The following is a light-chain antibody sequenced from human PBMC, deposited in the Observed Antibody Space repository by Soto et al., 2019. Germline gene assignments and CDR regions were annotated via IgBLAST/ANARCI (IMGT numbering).Light chain of an antibody. CDR2: SAS. CDR3: LQDYNYPRT. Sequence: DIQMTQSPSSLSASIGDTVTITCRASQSIGVSLHWYQQRAGKAPKLLMYSASTFQGGVPSRFSGSGSGTDFTLTISSLQPEDFATYYCLQDYNYPRTFGQGTKVEIK. J-gene: IGKJ1*01. V-gene: IGKV1-39*01. CDR1: QSIGVS.